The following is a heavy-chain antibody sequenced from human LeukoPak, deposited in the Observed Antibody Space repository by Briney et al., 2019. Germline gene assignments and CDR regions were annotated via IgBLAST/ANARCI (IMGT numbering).Heavy chain of an antibody. CDR1: GGSFSGYY. CDR3: ARLIVDDY. Sequence: SETLSLTCAVYGGSFSGYYWSWIRQPPGKGLEWIGEINHSGSTNYNPSLKSRVTISVDTSKNQFSLKLSSVTAADTAVYYCARLIVDDYWGQGTLVTVSS. CDR2: INHSGST. D-gene: IGHD3-22*01. J-gene: IGHJ4*02. V-gene: IGHV4-34*01.